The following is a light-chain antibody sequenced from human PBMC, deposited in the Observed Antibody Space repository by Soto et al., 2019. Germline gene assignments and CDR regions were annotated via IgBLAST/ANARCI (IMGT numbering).Light chain of an antibody. Sequence: QSVLTQPPSVSGAPGLRVTLSCTGSSSNIGAGYVVHWYQQFPGTAPKLLIYGNNNRPSGVPDRFSGSKSGTSASLAITGLQAEDEGDYYCQSYDRSLNGWVFGGGTKLTVL. J-gene: IGLJ3*02. CDR3: QSYDRSLNGWV. CDR2: GNN. CDR1: SSNIGAGYV. V-gene: IGLV1-40*01.